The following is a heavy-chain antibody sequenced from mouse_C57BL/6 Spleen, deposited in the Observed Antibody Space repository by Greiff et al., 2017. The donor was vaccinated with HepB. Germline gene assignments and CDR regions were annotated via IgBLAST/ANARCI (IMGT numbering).Heavy chain of an antibody. J-gene: IGHJ2*01. D-gene: IGHD1-1*01. V-gene: IGHV14-4*01. CDR2: IDPENGDT. Sequence: VQLQQSGAELERPGASVKLSCTASGFNITDDYMHWVKQRPEQGLEWIGWIDPENGDTEYASKFQGKATITADTSSNTAYLQLSSLTSEDTAVYYCTLTTVVATYYFDYWGQGTTLTVSS. CDR1: GFNITDDY. CDR3: TLTTVVATYYFDY.